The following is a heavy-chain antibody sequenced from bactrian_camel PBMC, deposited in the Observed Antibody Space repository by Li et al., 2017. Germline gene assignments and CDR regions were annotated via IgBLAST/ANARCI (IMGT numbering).Heavy chain of an antibody. CDR1: GFTFVDADVP. D-gene: IGHD4*01. Sequence: VQLVESGGGSAQAGGSLRLSSTASGFTFVDADVPMGWYRLAPGNKCDLVSTISPDGTTTYSQSAQGRFTTSMDIAKNAVYLQMNSLKSEDTALYYCVTFAGRYSDYNSVPNYWGQGTQVTVS. J-gene: IGHJ4*01. CDR2: ISPDGTTT. V-gene: IGHV3-1*01. CDR3: VTFAGRYSDYNSVPNY.